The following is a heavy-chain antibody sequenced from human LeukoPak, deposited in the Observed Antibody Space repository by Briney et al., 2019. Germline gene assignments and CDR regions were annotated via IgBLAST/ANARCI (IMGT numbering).Heavy chain of an antibody. Sequence: GASVKVSCKASGGTFSSYAISWVRQAPGQGLKWMGGIIPIFGTANYAQKFQGRVTITADESTSTAYMELSSLRSEDTAVYYCARENDSSGYYPDYYYYGMDVWGQGTTVTVSS. CDR3: ARENDSSGYYPDYYYYGMDV. CDR1: GGTFSSYA. V-gene: IGHV1-69*13. CDR2: IIPIFGTA. D-gene: IGHD3-22*01. J-gene: IGHJ6*02.